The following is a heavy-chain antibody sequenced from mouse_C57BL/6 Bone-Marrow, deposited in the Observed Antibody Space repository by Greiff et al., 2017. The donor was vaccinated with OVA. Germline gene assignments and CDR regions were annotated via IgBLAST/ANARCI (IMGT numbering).Heavy chain of an antibody. Sequence: QVQLQQPGAELVKPGASVKLSCKASGYTFTSYWMQWVKQRPGQGLEWIGEIDPSDSYTNYNQKFKGKATLTVDTSSSTAYMKLSSLTSEDSAVYYCARAAVTYAMDYWGQGTSVTVSS. J-gene: IGHJ4*01. D-gene: IGHD3-3*01. CDR2: IDPSDSYT. CDR1: GYTFTSYW. CDR3: ARAAVTYAMDY. V-gene: IGHV1-50*01.